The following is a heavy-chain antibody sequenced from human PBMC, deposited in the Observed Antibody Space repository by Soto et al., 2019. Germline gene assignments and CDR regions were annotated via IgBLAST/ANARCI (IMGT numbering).Heavy chain of an antibody. J-gene: IGHJ6*02. Sequence: GGSMRLSCAASGVTFSSYARHWVRQDPGKGLEWVAVISYDGSNKYYADSVKGRFTISRDNSKNTLYLQMNSLRAEGTAVYYCARDITPPAIFGVVPPYYYYGMDVWGQGTTVTVSS. V-gene: IGHV3-30-3*01. CDR3: ARDITPPAIFGVVPPYYYYGMDV. CDR2: ISYDGSNK. CDR1: GVTFSSYA. D-gene: IGHD3-3*01.